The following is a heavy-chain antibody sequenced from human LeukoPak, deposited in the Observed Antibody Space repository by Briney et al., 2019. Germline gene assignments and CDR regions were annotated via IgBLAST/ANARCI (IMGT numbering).Heavy chain of an antibody. V-gene: IGHV3-21*01. D-gene: IGHD6-19*01. CDR1: GFTFSSYS. CDR3: ARDHHATSGSSGWYYLEGYYFDY. Sequence: PGGSLRLSCAASGFTFSSYSMNWVRQAPGKGLEWVSSISSSSSYIYYADSVKGRFTISRDNAKNSLYLQMNSLRAEDTAVYYCARDHHATSGSSGWYYLEGYYFDYWGQGTLVTVSS. J-gene: IGHJ4*02. CDR2: ISSSSSYI.